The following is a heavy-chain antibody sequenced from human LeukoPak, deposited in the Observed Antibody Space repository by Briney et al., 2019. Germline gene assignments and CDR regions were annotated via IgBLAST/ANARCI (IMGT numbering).Heavy chain of an antibody. V-gene: IGHV1-2*02. Sequence: GASVKVSCKASGYTFTGYYMHWVRQAPGQGLEWMGWINPNSGGTNYAQKFQGRVTMTRDTSISTAYMELSRLRSDDTAVYYCARDRSSYYYDSSGYSTDSNFDYWGQGTLVTVSS. CDR1: GYTFTGYY. CDR3: ARDRSSYYYDSSGYSTDSNFDY. CDR2: INPNSGGT. D-gene: IGHD3-22*01. J-gene: IGHJ4*02.